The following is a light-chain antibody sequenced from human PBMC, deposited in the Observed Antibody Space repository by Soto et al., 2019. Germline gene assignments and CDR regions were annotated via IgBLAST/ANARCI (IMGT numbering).Light chain of an antibody. Sequence: QSALTQPRSVSGSPGQSVTISCTGTSSDVGAYNYVSWYQQHPGNAPKLMIYDVTKRPSGVPDRFSGSKSANTASLTISGLQAEDEGDYFCCSYAGAYSYVFETGTKVTVL. CDR2: DVT. J-gene: IGLJ1*01. CDR3: CSYAGAYSYV. CDR1: SSDVGAYNY. V-gene: IGLV2-11*01.